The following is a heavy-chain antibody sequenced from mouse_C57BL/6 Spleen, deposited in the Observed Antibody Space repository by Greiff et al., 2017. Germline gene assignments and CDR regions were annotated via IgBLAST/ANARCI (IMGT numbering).Heavy chain of an antibody. J-gene: IGHJ1*03. CDR3: AREGDYDESWYFDV. CDR2: ISYDGSN. Sequence: VQLKESGPGLVKPSQSLSLTCSVTGYSITSGYYWNWIRQFPGNKLEWMGYISYDGSNNYNPSLKNRISITRDTSKNQFFLKLNSVTTEDTATDYWAREGDYDESWYFDVWGTGTTVTVSS. D-gene: IGHD2-4*01. CDR1: GYSITSGYY. V-gene: IGHV3-6*01.